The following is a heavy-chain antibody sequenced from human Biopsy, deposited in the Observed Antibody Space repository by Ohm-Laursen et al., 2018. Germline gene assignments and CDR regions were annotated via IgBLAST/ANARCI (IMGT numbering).Heavy chain of an antibody. D-gene: IGHD3-9*01. CDR2: NIPILGTG. V-gene: IGHV1-69*06. Sequence: SVKVSCKTPGGTLSNYGVNWVRQAPGQGLEWLGGNIPILGTGNYAQKFQDRVTVAADTSTSTATMELRSLRSDDTAVYYCATKLTGYFHHWGQGTLVIVSS. J-gene: IGHJ1*01. CDR3: ATKLTGYFHH. CDR1: GGTLSNYG.